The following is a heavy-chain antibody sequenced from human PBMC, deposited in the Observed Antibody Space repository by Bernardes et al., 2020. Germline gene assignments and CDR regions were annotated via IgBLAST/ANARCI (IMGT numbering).Heavy chain of an antibody. CDR3: ARGHSGGAYHDAFDI. CDR2: IYHSGST. Sequence: SETLSLTCTVSGGSVSSGSYYWSWIWQPPGKGLEWIGYIYHSGSTNYNPSFKSRVTISVDTSKNQFSLKLSSVTAADTAVYYCARGHSGGAYHDAFDIWGQGTMVTVSS. V-gene: IGHV4-61*01. D-gene: IGHD2-21*01. J-gene: IGHJ3*02. CDR1: GGSVSSGSYY.